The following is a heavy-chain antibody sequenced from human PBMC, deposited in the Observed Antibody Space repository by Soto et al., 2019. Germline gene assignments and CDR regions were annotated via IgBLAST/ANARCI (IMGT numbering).Heavy chain of an antibody. Sequence: SVKVSCKASGYTFTSYGISWVRQAPGQGLEWMGGIIPIFGTANYAQKFQGRVTITADESTSTAYMELSSLRSEDTAVYYCARDIXPVPAGGDYYYYYGMDVWGPGTTVTVSS. J-gene: IGHJ6*02. CDR1: GYTFTSYG. V-gene: IGHV1-69*13. CDR2: IIPIFGTA. CDR3: ARDIXPVPAGGDYYYYYGMDV. D-gene: IGHD2-2*01.